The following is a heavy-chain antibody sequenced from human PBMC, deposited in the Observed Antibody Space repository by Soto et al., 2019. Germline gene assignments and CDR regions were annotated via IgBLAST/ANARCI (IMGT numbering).Heavy chain of an antibody. Sequence: QVQLVQSGAEVKKPGASVKVSCKAPGYTFTSYDINWVRQATGQGLEWMGWMNPNSGNTGYAQKCRGRVNMTRNTSISTADMELSSLRSEDTAVYYCARGGGTVTTSYYYYYMDVWGKGTTVTVSS. J-gene: IGHJ6*03. CDR1: GYTFTSYD. CDR3: ARGGGTVTTSYYYYYMDV. CDR2: MNPNSGNT. V-gene: IGHV1-8*01. D-gene: IGHD4-4*01.